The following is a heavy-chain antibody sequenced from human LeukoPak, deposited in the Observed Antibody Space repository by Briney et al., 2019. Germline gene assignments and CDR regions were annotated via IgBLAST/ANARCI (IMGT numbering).Heavy chain of an antibody. D-gene: IGHD6-19*01. J-gene: IGHJ6*03. Sequence: ASVKVSCKASGYTFTSYDINWVRQATGQGLEWMGWMNPNSGNTGYAQKFQGRVTITRNTSISTAYMELSSLRSEDTAVYYCARRSGSSYYYYYMDVWGKGTTVTISS. CDR2: MNPNSGNT. CDR3: ARRSGSSYYYYYMDV. V-gene: IGHV1-8*03. CDR1: GYTFTSYD.